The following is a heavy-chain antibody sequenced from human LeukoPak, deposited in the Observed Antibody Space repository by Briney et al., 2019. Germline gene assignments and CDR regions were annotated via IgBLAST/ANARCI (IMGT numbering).Heavy chain of an antibody. CDR2: ISSSGSTI. V-gene: IGHV3-11*01. D-gene: IGHD3-22*01. CDR3: ARAVLRYYYDSSGYYKPGEFDY. CDR1: GFTFSDYY. J-gene: IGHJ4*02. Sequence: GGSLRLSCAASGFTFSDYYMSWIRQAPGKGLEWVSYISSSGSTIYYADSVKGRFTISRDNAKNSLYLQMNSLRAEDTAVYYCARAVLRYYYDSSGYYKPGEFDYWGQGTLVTVSS.